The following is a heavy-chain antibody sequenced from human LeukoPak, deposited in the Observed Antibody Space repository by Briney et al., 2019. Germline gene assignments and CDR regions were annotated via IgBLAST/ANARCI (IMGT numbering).Heavy chain of an antibody. V-gene: IGHV4-38-2*02. CDR2: INHSGST. D-gene: IGHD3-22*01. J-gene: IGHJ4*02. Sequence: SETLSLTCTVSGYSISSGYYWSWIRQPPGKGLEWIGEINHSGSTNYNPSLKSRVTISVDTSKNQFSLKLSSVTAADTAVYYCARRDSSGFVVGVLDYWGQGTLVTVSS. CDR1: GYSISSGYY. CDR3: ARRDSSGFVVGVLDY.